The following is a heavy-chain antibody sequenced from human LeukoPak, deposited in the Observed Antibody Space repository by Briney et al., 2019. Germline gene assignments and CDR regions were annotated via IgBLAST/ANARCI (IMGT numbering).Heavy chain of an antibody. D-gene: IGHD3-9*01. CDR3: ARGHADYDIFTGSPLHY. CDR2: INPSGGST. CDR1: GYTFTSYY. V-gene: IGHV1-46*01. J-gene: IGHJ4*02. Sequence: ASVKVSCKASGYTFTSYYMHWVREAPGQGLEWMGIINPSGGSTSYAQKFQGRVTMTRDTSTSTVYMELSSLRSEDTAVYYCARGHADYDIFTGSPLHYWGQGTLVTVSS.